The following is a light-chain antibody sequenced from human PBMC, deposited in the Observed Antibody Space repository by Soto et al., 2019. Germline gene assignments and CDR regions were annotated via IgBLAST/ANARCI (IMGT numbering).Light chain of an antibody. CDR3: QQYGSSVA. J-gene: IGKJ1*01. V-gene: IGKV3-20*01. Sequence: EIVLTQSPGTLSLSPGERATLSCRASQSVSSSYLAWYQQKPGQAPRLLIYGPSSRATGIPDRFSGSGSGTDFTHTISRLEPEDFAVYYCQQYGSSVAFGQGTKVEI. CDR1: QSVSSSY. CDR2: GPS.